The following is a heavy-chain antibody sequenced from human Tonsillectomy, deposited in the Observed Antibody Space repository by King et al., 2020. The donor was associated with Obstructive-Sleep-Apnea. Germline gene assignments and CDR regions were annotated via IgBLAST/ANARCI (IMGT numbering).Heavy chain of an antibody. D-gene: IGHD3-9*01. CDR3: ARPLVLRYFDWLTRDY. CDR1: GYSFTSYW. J-gene: IGHJ4*02. V-gene: IGHV5-51*01. Sequence: QLVQSGAEVKKPGESLKISCKGSGYSFTSYWIGWVRQMPGKGLEWMGIIYPGDSDTRYSPSFQGQVTISADKSISTAYLQWSSLKASDTAMYYCARPLVLRYFDWLTRDYWGQGTLVTVSS. CDR2: IYPGDSDT.